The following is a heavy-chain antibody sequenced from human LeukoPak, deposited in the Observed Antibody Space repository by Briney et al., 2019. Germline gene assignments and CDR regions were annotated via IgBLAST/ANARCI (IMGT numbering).Heavy chain of an antibody. CDR1: GGSFSGYY. D-gene: IGHD5-18*01. Sequence: SETLSLTCAVYGGSFSGYYWSWIRQPPGKGLEWIGEINHSGSTNYNPSLKSRVTISVDTSKNQFSLKLSSVTAADTAVYYCARGGGRGYGTHFDYWGQGTLVTVSS. V-gene: IGHV4-34*01. CDR3: ARGGGRGYGTHFDY. J-gene: IGHJ4*02. CDR2: INHSGST.